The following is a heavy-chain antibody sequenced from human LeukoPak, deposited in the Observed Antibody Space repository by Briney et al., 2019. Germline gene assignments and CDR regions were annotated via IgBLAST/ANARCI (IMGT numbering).Heavy chain of an antibody. Sequence: GGSLRLSCAASGFTFSNYSMNWVRQAPGKGLEWVSSISSSSSYIYYADSVKGRFTISRDNAKNSLYLQMNSLRAEDTAVYYCARTTTVTTSSYGYWGQGTLVTVSS. CDR1: GFTFSNYS. J-gene: IGHJ4*02. V-gene: IGHV3-21*01. D-gene: IGHD4-17*01. CDR3: ARTTTVTTSSYGY. CDR2: ISSSSSYI.